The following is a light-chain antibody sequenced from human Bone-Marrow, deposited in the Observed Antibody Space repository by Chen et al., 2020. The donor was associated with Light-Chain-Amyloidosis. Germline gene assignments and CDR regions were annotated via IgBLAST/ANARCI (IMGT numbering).Light chain of an antibody. CDR3: MQALQTPLT. V-gene: IGKV2-28*01. J-gene: IGKJ4*01. CDR1: QSLLHSNRYTY. CDR2: LGS. Sequence: DIVMTQSPISLSVTPGEPASISCRSSQSLLHSNRYTYLDWYLQKPGQSPQLLIYLGSNRASGVPDRFSGSRSGTDFTLKISRVEAEDVGVYYCMQALQTPLTFGGGTKVEI.